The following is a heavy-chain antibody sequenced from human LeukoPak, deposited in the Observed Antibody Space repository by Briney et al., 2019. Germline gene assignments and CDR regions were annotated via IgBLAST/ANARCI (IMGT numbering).Heavy chain of an antibody. CDR2: ISGSGGST. J-gene: IGHJ4*02. CDR3: AKLSSGWPTFFGY. Sequence: GGSLRLSCAASGFTFSSYAMSWVRQAPGKGLEWVSAISGSGGSTYYADSVKGRFTISRDNSKNTLYLQVNSLRAEDTAVYYCAKLSSGWPTFFGYWGQGTLVTVSS. D-gene: IGHD6-19*01. V-gene: IGHV3-23*01. CDR1: GFTFSSYA.